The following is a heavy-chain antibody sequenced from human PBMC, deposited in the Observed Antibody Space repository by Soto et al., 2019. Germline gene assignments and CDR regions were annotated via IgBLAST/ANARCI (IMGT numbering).Heavy chain of an antibody. V-gene: IGHV3-7*05. CDR1: GFTFSSYW. CDR3: ARDFFWSGNFDY. J-gene: IGHJ4*02. CDR2: IKQDGSEK. Sequence: GGSLRLSCAASGFTFSSYWISLVRQAPGKGLEWVANIKQDGSEKSYVDSVKGRFTISRDNAKNSLYLQMNSLRAEDTAVYYCARDFFWSGNFDYWGQRTLVTVSS. D-gene: IGHD3-3*01.